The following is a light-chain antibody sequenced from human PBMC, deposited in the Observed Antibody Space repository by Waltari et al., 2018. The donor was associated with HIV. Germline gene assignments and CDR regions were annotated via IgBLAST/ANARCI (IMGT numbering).Light chain of an antibody. CDR2: WAS. CDR1: QSVLYSSNNKNY. CDR3: QQYYSTPLT. J-gene: IGKJ4*01. V-gene: IGKV4-1*01. Sequence: DIVMTQSPDSLSVSLGERAAINCKSSQSVLYSSNNKNYLAWYQQKPGQPPKLLCYWASTRASGVPDRFSGSGSGADFTLTISSLQAEDVAVYYCQQYYSTPLTFGGGTKVEIK.